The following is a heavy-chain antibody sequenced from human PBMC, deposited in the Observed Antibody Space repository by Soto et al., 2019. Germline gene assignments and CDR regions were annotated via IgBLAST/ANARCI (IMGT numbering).Heavy chain of an antibody. Sequence: PSETLSLTCPVSGASISGFYWSWIRKSAGKGLEWIGRIYATGTTDYNPSLKSRVMMSVDTSKKQFSLKLRSVTAADTAVYYWGRDVTKTLRDWFDPWGHEILVTVS. V-gene: IGHV4-4*07. CDR3: GRDVTKTLRDWFDP. CDR1: GASISGFY. D-gene: IGHD3-3*01. J-gene: IGHJ5*02. CDR2: IYATGTT.